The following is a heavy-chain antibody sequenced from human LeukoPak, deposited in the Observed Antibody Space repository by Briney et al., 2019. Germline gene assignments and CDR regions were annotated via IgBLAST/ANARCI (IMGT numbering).Heavy chain of an antibody. Sequence: GGSLRLSCAASGFTFSSYEMNWVRQAPGKGLEWVSAISGSGGSTYYADSVKGRFTISRDNSKNTLYLQMNSLRAEDTAVYYCAKERDWNYGGYFDYWGQGTLVTVSS. CDR1: GFTFSSYE. D-gene: IGHD1-7*01. CDR3: AKERDWNYGGYFDY. CDR2: ISGSGGST. J-gene: IGHJ4*02. V-gene: IGHV3-23*01.